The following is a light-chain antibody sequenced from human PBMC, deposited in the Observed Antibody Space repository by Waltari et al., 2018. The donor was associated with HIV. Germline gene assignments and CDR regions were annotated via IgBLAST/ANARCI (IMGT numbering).Light chain of an antibody. J-gene: IGKJ2*01. CDR2: DAS. CDR3: QPRYNWLDT. Sequence: EIVLTQSPATRSSSPGEKATLSCRASQRVSSYLAWYQQKPGQAPRLLIYDASNTATGIPARFSGSGSGTDSTLTIRSLEPEDSAVYYCQPRYNWLDTFGQGTKLELK. CDR1: QRVSSY. V-gene: IGKV3-11*01.